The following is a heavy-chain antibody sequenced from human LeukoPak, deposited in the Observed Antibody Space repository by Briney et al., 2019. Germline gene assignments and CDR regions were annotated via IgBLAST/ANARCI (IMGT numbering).Heavy chain of an antibody. D-gene: IGHD3-3*01. CDR3: ARVGVVTDDAFDI. CDR1: GFSFSGYY. J-gene: IGHJ3*02. V-gene: IGHV3-7*01. CDR2: INPDGSEK. Sequence: PGGSLRLSCAVSGFSFSGYYVSWVRQAPGKGLEWVANINPDGSEKNYGDSVKGRFNISRDNAKNSLFLQMNSLRADDTAVFYCARVGVVTDDAFDIWGQGTLVTVSS.